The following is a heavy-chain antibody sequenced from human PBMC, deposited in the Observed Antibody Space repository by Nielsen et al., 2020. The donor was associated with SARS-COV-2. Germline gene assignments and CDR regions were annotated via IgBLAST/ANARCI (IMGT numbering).Heavy chain of an antibody. Sequence: ASVKVSCKVSGYTLSELSMHWVRQAPGKGLEWMGGFDPEDGETIYAQKFQGRVTMTEDTSTDTAYMELSSLRSEDTAVYYCATTSPIAVSNWFDPWGQGTLVTVSS. D-gene: IGHD1-14*01. J-gene: IGHJ5*02. CDR1: GYTLSELS. CDR3: ATTSPIAVSNWFDP. V-gene: IGHV1-24*01. CDR2: FDPEDGET.